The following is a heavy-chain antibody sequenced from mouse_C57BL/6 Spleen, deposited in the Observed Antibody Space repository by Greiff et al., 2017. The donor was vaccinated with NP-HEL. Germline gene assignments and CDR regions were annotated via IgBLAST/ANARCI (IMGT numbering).Heavy chain of an antibody. Sequence: EVKLMESGGGLVKPGGSLKLSCAASGFTFSSYAMSWVRQTPEKRLEWVATISDGGSYTYYPDNVKGRFTISRDNAKNNLYLQMNHLKSEDTAMYYCARDLMDYGSYWYFDVWGTGTTVTVSS. CDR3: ARDLMDYGSYWYFDV. V-gene: IGHV5-4*01. CDR1: GFTFSSYA. J-gene: IGHJ1*03. CDR2: ISDGGSYT. D-gene: IGHD1-1*01.